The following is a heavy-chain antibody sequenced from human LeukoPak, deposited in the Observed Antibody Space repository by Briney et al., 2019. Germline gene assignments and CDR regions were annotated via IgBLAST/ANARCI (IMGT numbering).Heavy chain of an antibody. CDR1: GGTFSSYA. CDR3: ARGQSGSRSPDPNHYYHYMDV. Sequence: SVKVSCKASGGTFSSYAISWVRQAPGQGLEWMGGIIPIFGTANYAQKFQGRVTITTDESTSTAYMELSSLRSQDTAVYYCARGQSGSRSPDPNHYYHYMDVWGKGTTVTVSS. D-gene: IGHD6-6*01. J-gene: IGHJ6*03. V-gene: IGHV1-69*05. CDR2: IIPIFGTA.